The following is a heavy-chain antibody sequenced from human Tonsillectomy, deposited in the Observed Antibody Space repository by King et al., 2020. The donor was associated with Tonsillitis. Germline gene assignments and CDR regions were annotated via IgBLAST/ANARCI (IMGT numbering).Heavy chain of an antibody. CDR3: AKEDSNSCPFQS. CDR2: LRFDESVT. Sequence: QLVQSGGGVVQPGGSLRLSCAASGFTFSNYAMHWVRQAPGKGLEWVAFLRFDESVTYYADSVEGRFTISRDISKNTLYLQMNSLRAEDTAVYYCAKEDSNSCPFQSWGQGTLVTVSS. V-gene: IGHV3-30*02. D-gene: IGHD5-18*01. J-gene: IGHJ4*02. CDR1: GFTFSNYA.